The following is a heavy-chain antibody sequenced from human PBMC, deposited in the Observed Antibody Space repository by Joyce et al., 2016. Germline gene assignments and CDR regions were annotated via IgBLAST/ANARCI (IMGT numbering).Heavy chain of an antibody. Sequence: EVYLVESGGGLVRPVGYLSLSCAGSGFSFRYFWLGWVRQAPGKGLVWVAQINEDGSEKNYMDSLRGRVTISRDNAKNSVDLQINSLRVEDTAVYYCTRGSGTGWFDPWGQGTLVTVSS. D-gene: IGHD6-13*01. CDR2: INEDGSEK. V-gene: IGHV3-7*03. CDR1: GFSFRYFW. CDR3: TRGSGTGWFDP. J-gene: IGHJ5*02.